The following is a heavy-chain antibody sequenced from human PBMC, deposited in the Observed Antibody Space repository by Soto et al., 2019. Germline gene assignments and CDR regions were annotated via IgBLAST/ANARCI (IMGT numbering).Heavy chain of an antibody. V-gene: IGHV1-2*02. CDR2: INPDTGDS. J-gene: IGHJ4*02. D-gene: IGHD4-17*01. Sequence: GASVKVSCKASGYTFTTFHLHWVRLAPGQGLEWMAWINPDTGDSEDGQEFQGRVTLTRDTSMTTAYMELSSLTSDDTAIYFCARVRYGDFSFQYWGQGTPVIVSS. CDR3: ARVRYGDFSFQY. CDR1: GYTFTTFH.